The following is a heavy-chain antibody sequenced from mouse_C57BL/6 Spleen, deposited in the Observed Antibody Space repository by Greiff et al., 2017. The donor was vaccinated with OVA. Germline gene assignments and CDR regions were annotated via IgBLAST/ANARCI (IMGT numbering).Heavy chain of an antibody. J-gene: IGHJ2*01. CDR1: GYTFTDYN. D-gene: IGHD2-1*01. V-gene: IGHV1-18*01. CDR3: GRAGVGDYGNFDY. Sequence: VQLQQSGPELVKPGASVKIPCKASGYTFTDYNMDWVKQSHGKSLEWIGDINPNNGGTIYNQKFKGKATLTVDKSSSTAYMELRSLTSEDTAVYYGGRAGVGDYGNFDYWGQGTTLTVSS. CDR2: INPNNGGT.